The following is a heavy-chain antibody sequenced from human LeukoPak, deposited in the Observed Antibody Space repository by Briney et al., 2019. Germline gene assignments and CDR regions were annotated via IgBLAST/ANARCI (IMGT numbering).Heavy chain of an antibody. J-gene: IGHJ6*04. CDR3: ARNHVPTGLRDV. CDR2: MNPNSGNT. CDR1: GYTFTSFD. V-gene: IGHV1-8*01. D-gene: IGHD5-12*01. Sequence: ASVKVSCKASGYTFTSFDINWVRQATGQGPEWMGWMNPNSGNTGYAQKFQGRVTMTRDTSINTAYMELSSLGSENTAVYYCARNHVPTGLRDVWGTGTPVIVSS.